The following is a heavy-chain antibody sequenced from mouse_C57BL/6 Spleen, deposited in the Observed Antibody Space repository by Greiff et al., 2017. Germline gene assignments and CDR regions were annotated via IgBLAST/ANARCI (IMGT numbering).Heavy chain of an antibody. V-gene: IGHV1-59*01. J-gene: IGHJ4*01. Sequence: QVQLKQPGAELVRPGTSVKLSCKASGYTFTSYWMHWVKQRPGQGLEWIGVIDPSDSYTNYNQKFKGKATLTVDTSSSTAYMQLSSLTSEDSAVYYCARGFFYYDYERNYAMDYWGQGTSVTVSS. CDR1: GYTFTSYW. CDR3: ARGFFYYDYERNYAMDY. D-gene: IGHD2-4*01. CDR2: IDPSDSYT.